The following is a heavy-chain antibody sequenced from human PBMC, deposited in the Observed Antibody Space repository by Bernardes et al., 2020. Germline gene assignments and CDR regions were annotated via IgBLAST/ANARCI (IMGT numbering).Heavy chain of an antibody. Sequence: GGSLRLSKKNESLKRAGQDRKSIRQNPRHGASWRTPISALEDTTSYADSVKGRFTISRDNSKNTLFLQMNSLRAEDMAVYYCAKDCCLYDSGGYYYFAWYFDFCVRGT. CDR2: ISALEDTT. D-gene: IGHD3-22*01. CDR1: SLKRAGQD. J-gene: IGHJ2*01. CDR3: AKDCCLYDSGGYYYFAWYFDF. V-gene: IGHV3-23*01.